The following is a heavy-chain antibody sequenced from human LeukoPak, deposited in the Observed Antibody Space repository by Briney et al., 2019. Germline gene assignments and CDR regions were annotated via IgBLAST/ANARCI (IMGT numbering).Heavy chain of an antibody. J-gene: IGHJ4*02. D-gene: IGHD3-10*01. V-gene: IGHV3-23*01. CDR3: ARDFERSVTMVRGVILY. CDR1: GFTFSSYA. Sequence: PGGSLRLSCAASGFTFSSYAMSWVRQAPGKGLEWVSAISGSGGSTYYADSVKGRFTISRDNSKNTLYLQMNSLRAEDTAVYYCARDFERSVTMVRGVILYWGQGTLVTVSS. CDR2: ISGSGGST.